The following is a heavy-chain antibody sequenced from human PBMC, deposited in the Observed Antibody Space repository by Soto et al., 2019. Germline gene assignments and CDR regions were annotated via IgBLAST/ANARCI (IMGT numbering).Heavy chain of an antibody. CDR3: ARSLCGTSCYTRGGYYYYGMDV. CDR2: IIPIFGTA. V-gene: IGHV1-69*01. D-gene: IGHD2-2*02. J-gene: IGHJ6*02. CDR1: GGTFSSYA. Sequence: QVQLVQSGAEVKKPGSSVKVSCKASGGTFSSYAISWVRQAPGQGLEWMGGIIPIFGTANYAQKFQGRVTITADDSTSTAYMELSSLRSEDTAVYYCARSLCGTSCYTRGGYYYYGMDVWGQGTTVTVSS.